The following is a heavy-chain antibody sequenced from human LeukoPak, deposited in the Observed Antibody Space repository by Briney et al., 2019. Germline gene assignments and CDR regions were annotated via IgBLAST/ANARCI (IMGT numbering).Heavy chain of an antibody. CDR3: ARAPAVAGQGY. V-gene: IGHV3-21*01. J-gene: IGHJ4*02. CDR2: ISSSSSYI. CDR1: GFTFNSYS. Sequence: NPGGSLRLSCAVSGFTFNSYSMNWVRQAPGKGLEWVSSISSSSSYIYYADSVKGRFTISRDNAKNSLYLQVNSLRAEDTAVYYCARAPAVAGQGYWGQGTLVTVSS. D-gene: IGHD6-19*01.